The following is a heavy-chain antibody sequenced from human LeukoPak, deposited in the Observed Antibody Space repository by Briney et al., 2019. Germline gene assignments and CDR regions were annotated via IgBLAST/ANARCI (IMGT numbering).Heavy chain of an antibody. CDR1: GFTFSSYE. D-gene: IGHD6-6*01. CDR2: ISSSGSTI. V-gene: IGHV3-48*03. Sequence: PGGSLRLSCAASGFTFSSYEMNWVRQAPGKGLEWVSYISSSGSTIYYADSVKGRFTISRDNAKNSLYLQMNSLRAEDTAVYYCACIAASRYYFDYWGQGTLVTVSS. J-gene: IGHJ4*02. CDR3: ACIAASRYYFDY.